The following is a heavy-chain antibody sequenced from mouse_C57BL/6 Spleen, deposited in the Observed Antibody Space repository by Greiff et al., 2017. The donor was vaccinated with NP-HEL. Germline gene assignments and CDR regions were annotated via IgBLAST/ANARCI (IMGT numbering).Heavy chain of an antibody. Sequence: EVKLVESGGGLVKPGGSLKLSCAASGFTFSSYAMSWVRQTPEKRLEWVATISDGGSYTYYPDNVKGRFTISRDNAKNNLYLQMSHLKSEDTAMYYCARAITTVVPSDVWGTGTTVTVSS. V-gene: IGHV5-4*03. D-gene: IGHD1-1*01. J-gene: IGHJ1*03. CDR1: GFTFSSYA. CDR2: ISDGGSYT. CDR3: ARAITTVVPSDV.